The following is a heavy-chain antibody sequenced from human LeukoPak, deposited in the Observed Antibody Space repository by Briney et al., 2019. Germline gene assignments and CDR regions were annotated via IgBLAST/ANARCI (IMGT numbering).Heavy chain of an antibody. CDR2: MNPNSGNT. Sequence: ASVKVSCKASGYTFTRDDINWGRQATGQGLEWMVWMNPNSGNTGYAQKFQGRVTMTRNTSISTAYMELSSLRSEDTAVYYCARVLSRYYDILTGYRDLYYFDYWGQGTLVTVSS. D-gene: IGHD3-9*01. J-gene: IGHJ4*02. V-gene: IGHV1-8*01. CDR3: ARVLSRYYDILTGYRDLYYFDY. CDR1: GYTFTRDD.